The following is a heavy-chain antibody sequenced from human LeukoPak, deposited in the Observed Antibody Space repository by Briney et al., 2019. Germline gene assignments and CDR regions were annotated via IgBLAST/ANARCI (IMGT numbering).Heavy chain of an antibody. CDR1: GFTFSSYW. CDR3: ARDSRHLSSTRGGLKESRGAFFDY. Sequence: GGSLRLSCAASGFTFSSYWMHWVRQGPGKGLVRVSRIYSDGSRTTYADSVKGRFTISGDNAKNTLYLQMNSLRAEDTALYYCARDSRHLSSTRGGLKESRGAFFDYWGQGTLVTVSS. D-gene: IGHD6-13*01. J-gene: IGHJ4*02. CDR2: IYSDGSRT. V-gene: IGHV3-74*01.